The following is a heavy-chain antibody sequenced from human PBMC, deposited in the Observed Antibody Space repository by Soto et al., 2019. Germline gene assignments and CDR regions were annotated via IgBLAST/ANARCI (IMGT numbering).Heavy chain of an antibody. CDR2: IYYGGST. CDR1: GGSISSSSSY. CDR3: ARRSNSGWFFDY. V-gene: IGHV4-39*01. J-gene: IGHJ4*02. Sequence: QLQLQESGPGLVKPSETLSLTCSVSGGSISSSSSYWGWIRQPPGKGLEGIGTIYYGGSTSYNPSRKSRVTIAVDTSKNQFSLRLSSVTAADTALYYCARRSNSGWFFDYWGQGTLVTVSS. D-gene: IGHD6-13*01.